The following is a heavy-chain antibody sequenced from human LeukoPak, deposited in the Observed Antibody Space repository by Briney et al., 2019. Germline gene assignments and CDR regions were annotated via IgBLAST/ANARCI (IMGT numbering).Heavy chain of an antibody. CDR2: INPNSGGT. D-gene: IGHD3-16*02. CDR1: GYTFTGYY. V-gene: IGHV1-2*04. Sequence: ASVKVSCKASGYTFTGYYMHWVRQAPGQGLEWMGWINPNSGGTNYAQKFQGWVTMTRDTSISTAYMELSRLRSDDTAVYYCARLAVVGSYRYFDYWGQGTLVTVSS. J-gene: IGHJ4*02. CDR3: ARLAVVGSYRYFDY.